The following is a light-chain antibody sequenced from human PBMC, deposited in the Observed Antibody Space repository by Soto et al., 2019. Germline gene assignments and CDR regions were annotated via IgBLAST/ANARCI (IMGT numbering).Light chain of an antibody. Sequence: QSALTQPASVSGSPGQSITISCNGTSSDVGGYKYVSWYQQHPGKVPKLMIYDVNNRPSGVSNRFSGSKSGNTASLTISGLQAEDEADYYCSSYTSSSTLGYVIFGGGTKLTVL. V-gene: IGLV2-14*01. CDR1: SSDVGGYKY. CDR3: SSYTSSSTLGYVI. CDR2: DVN. J-gene: IGLJ2*01.